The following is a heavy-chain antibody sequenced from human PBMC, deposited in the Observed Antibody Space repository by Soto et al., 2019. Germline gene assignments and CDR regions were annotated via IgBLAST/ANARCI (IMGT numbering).Heavy chain of an antibody. Sequence: QVQLQESGPGLVKPSETLSLTCTVSGGSISSYYWSWIRQPPGKGLEWIGYIYYSGSTNYNPSLMSQVTISVDTAKTQFSLKLSSVTAADTAVYYCARVGQWVAATTHFDYWGQGTLVTVSS. J-gene: IGHJ4*02. CDR2: IYYSGST. D-gene: IGHD2-15*01. CDR3: ARVGQWVAATTHFDY. V-gene: IGHV4-59*01. CDR1: GGSISSYY.